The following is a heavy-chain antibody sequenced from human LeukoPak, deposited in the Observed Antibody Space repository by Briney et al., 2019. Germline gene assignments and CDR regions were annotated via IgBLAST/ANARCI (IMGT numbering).Heavy chain of an antibody. CDR2: IYTSGSM. V-gene: IGHV4-61*09. J-gene: IGHJ4*02. CDR3: TKGRGI. Sequence: SETLSLTCTVSGGSISSGSYDWYWIRQPAGKGLEWIGHIYTSGSMNYNPSLKSRFTISVDTSKNQFSLKLTSVTAADTAVYYCTKGRGIWGQGTLVTVSS. CDR1: GGSISSGSYD. D-gene: IGHD3-10*01.